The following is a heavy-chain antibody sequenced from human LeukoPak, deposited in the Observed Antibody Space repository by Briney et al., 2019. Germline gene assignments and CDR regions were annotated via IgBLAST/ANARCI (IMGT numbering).Heavy chain of an antibody. CDR2: IRGKGYGGTT. Sequence: GGSLRLSCTASGFTFGDYAMSWVRQAPGKGLEWVGFIRGKGYGGTTEYAASVKGRFTISRDDSKSIAYLHMSSLRAEDTAVYYCAKDCGGDFYAPDYWGQGTLVTVSS. D-gene: IGHD2-21*02. V-gene: IGHV3-49*04. CDR3: AKDCGGDFYAPDY. CDR1: GFTFGDYA. J-gene: IGHJ4*02.